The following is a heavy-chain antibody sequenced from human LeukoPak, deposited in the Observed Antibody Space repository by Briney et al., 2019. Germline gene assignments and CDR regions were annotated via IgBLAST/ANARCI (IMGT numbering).Heavy chain of an antibody. CDR2: INWNGAST. J-gene: IGHJ6*03. D-gene: IGHD3-10*01. V-gene: IGHV3-20*04. CDR3: ARRVDGSGRYRGYYYYYMDV. CDR1: GFTFDDFG. Sequence: GGSLRLSCAASGFTFDDFGMSWVRHAPGKGLEWVSGINWNGASTGYADSVKGRFTISRDNAKNSLYLQMNSLRAEDTALYYCARRVDGSGRYRGYYYYYMDVWGTGTTVTISS.